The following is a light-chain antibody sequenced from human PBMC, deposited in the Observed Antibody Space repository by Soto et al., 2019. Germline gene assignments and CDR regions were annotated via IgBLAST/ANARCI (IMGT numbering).Light chain of an antibody. Sequence: IRMTQSPPSFSASTGDRVTITCRASQDINSYLAWYQQKPGKAPNLLIYAASTLQSGVPSRFSGSRSGTEFTLTINCLQSEDFATYYCQQYYSYPYTFGLGTKVDIK. V-gene: IGKV1-8*01. J-gene: IGKJ2*01. CDR1: QDINSY. CDR3: QQYYSYPYT. CDR2: AAS.